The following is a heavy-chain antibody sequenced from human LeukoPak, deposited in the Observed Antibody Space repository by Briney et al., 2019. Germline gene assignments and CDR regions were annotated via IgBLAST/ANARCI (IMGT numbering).Heavy chain of an antibody. CDR3: ARILWSGYKTRYYFDY. Sequence: PSETLSLTCTVSGGSISSGGYYRSWLRQHPGKGLERIGYIYYSGSTYYDPSLKSRVTISVDTSKNQFSLKLSSVTAADTAVYYCARILWSGYKTRYYFDYWGQGTLVTVSS. CDR2: IYYSGST. D-gene: IGHD3-3*01. V-gene: IGHV4-31*03. CDR1: GGSISSGGYY. J-gene: IGHJ4*02.